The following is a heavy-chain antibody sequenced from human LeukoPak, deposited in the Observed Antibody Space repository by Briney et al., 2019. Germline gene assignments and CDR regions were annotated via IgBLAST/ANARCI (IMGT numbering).Heavy chain of an antibody. V-gene: IGHV1-46*01. Sequence: GASVTVSCKASGYTFTSYYMHWVRQAPGQGLEWMGIINPSGGSTSYAQKFQGRVTMTRDTSTSTVYMELSSLRSEDTAVYYCARDVGVCSSTSCYAGPIDYWGQGTLVTVSS. CDR3: ARDVGVCSSTSCYAGPIDY. J-gene: IGHJ4*02. D-gene: IGHD2-2*01. CDR1: GYTFTSYY. CDR2: INPSGGST.